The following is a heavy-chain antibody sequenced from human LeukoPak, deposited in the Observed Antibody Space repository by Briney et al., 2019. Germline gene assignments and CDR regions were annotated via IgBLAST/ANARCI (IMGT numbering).Heavy chain of an antibody. CDR3: AKRPSDYGDYVTYFDY. CDR2: ISDDGRNK. D-gene: IGHD4-17*01. CDR1: GFSFISYG. J-gene: IGHJ4*02. Sequence: QPGGSLRLSCAASGFSFISYGMHWVRQAPGKGLEWVGVISDDGRNKKYADSVKGRFTIPRDNSKDTLYLQMNSLRDEDTAVYYCAKRPSDYGDYVTYFDYWGQGTLVTVSS. V-gene: IGHV3-30*18.